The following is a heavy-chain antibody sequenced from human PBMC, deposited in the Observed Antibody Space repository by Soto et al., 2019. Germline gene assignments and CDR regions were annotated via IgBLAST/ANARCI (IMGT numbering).Heavy chain of an antibody. CDR1: DFNFNNAW. CDR2: SKSVPSGGNT. V-gene: IGHV3-15*01. Sequence: EVHLVESGGGLVKPGGSLRLSCNASDFNFNNAWMSWVRQAPGKGLEWLGRSKSVPSGGNTDYAAPVKDRFTISRDDSQNILYLLMDRLRTEDSGTYYCTTAPNYFGSGSSVRHYWGLGTLVIVSS. CDR3: TTAPNYFGSGSSVRHY. J-gene: IGHJ4*02. D-gene: IGHD3-10*01.